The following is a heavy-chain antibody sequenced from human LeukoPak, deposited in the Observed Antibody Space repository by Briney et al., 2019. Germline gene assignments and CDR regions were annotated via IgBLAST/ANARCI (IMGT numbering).Heavy chain of an antibody. D-gene: IGHD4-17*01. Sequence: GESLKISCKGSGYSFTSYWIGWVRQMPGKGLEWVSSISSSSSYIYYADSVKGRFTISGDNAKNSLYLQMNSLRAEETAVYYCARARNDYGDYVFDYWGQGTLVTVSS. CDR2: ISSSSSYI. V-gene: IGHV3-21*01. CDR3: ARARNDYGDYVFDY. J-gene: IGHJ4*02. CDR1: GYSFTSYW.